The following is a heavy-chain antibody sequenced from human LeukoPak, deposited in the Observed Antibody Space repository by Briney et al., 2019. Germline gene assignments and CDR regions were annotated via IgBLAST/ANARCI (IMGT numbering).Heavy chain of an antibody. D-gene: IGHD3-10*01. V-gene: IGHV3-43*02. CDR2: ISGDGGST. CDR1: GFTFDDYA. J-gene: IGHJ4*02. Sequence: PGGSLRLSCAASGFTFDDYAMHWVRQAPGKCLEWVSLISGDGGSTYYADSVKGRFTISRDNSKNSLYLQMNSLRTEDTALYYCAKEEEGGYYRAFDYWGQGTLVTVSS. CDR3: AKEEEGGYYRAFDY.